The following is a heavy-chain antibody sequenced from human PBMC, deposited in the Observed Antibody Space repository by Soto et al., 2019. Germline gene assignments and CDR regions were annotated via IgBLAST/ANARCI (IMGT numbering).Heavy chain of an antibody. CDR2: INHSGST. D-gene: IGHD2-2*01. Sequence: SLTCAVYGGSFSGYYWSWIRQPPGKGLEWIGEINHSGSTNYNPSLKSRVTISVDTSKNQFSLKLSSVTAADTAVYYCARGDCSSTSCQYNWFDPWGQGTLVTVSS. J-gene: IGHJ5*02. V-gene: IGHV4-34*01. CDR3: ARGDCSSTSCQYNWFDP. CDR1: GGSFSGYY.